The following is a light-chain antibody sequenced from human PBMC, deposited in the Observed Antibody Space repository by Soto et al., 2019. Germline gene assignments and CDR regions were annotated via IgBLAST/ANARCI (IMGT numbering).Light chain of an antibody. V-gene: IGKV1-27*01. CDR2: AAS. Sequence: DIQMTQSPSSLSASVGDRVTITCRASQGISTYLVWYQQKPGTVPKLLIFAASTLHSGVPSRFGGSGSGTDFTLTISSLQPEDVATYYCQNYNGAPWTFGQGTKVEIK. CDR3: QNYNGAPWT. J-gene: IGKJ1*01. CDR1: QGISTY.